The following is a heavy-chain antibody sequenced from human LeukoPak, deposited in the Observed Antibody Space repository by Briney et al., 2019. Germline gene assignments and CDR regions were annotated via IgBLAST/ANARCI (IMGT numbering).Heavy chain of an antibody. V-gene: IGHV1-18*01. Sequence: VASVKVSCKASGYTFISYGISWVRQAPGQGLEWMGWISAYNGNTNYVQKLQGRVTMTTDTSTSTAYMELRSLRSDDTAVYYCARDEVGATEWFDPWGQGTLVTVSS. CDR1: GYTFISYG. J-gene: IGHJ5*02. D-gene: IGHD1-26*01. CDR2: ISAYNGNT. CDR3: ARDEVGATEWFDP.